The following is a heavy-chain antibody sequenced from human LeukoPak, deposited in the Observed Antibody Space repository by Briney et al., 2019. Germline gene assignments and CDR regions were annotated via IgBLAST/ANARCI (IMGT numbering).Heavy chain of an antibody. CDR1: GFTFSSYA. D-gene: IGHD3-22*01. CDR2: ISGSGGST. CDR3: AKDGVSSGDIDY. Sequence: PGGSLRLSCAASGFTFSSYAMSWVRQAPGKGLEWVSAISGSGGSTYYADSVKGRFTISRDNFKNTLYLQMNSLRAEDTAVYYCAKDGVSSGDIDYWGQGTLVTVSS. J-gene: IGHJ4*02. V-gene: IGHV3-23*01.